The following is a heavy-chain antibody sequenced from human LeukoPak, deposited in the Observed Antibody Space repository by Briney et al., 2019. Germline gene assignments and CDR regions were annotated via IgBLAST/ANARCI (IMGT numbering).Heavy chain of an antibody. V-gene: IGHV1-8*01. J-gene: IGHJ4*02. CDR1: GYIFTSYD. Sequence: GASVKVSCKASGYIFTSYDTNWVRQATGQRLEWLGWMSPNSGNTGYAQKFQGRVTMTRSTALSTAYMELSSLKSDDTAVYYCARTAARRFDYWGQGTLVTVSS. CDR3: ARTAARRFDY. CDR2: MSPNSGNT. D-gene: IGHD6-6*01.